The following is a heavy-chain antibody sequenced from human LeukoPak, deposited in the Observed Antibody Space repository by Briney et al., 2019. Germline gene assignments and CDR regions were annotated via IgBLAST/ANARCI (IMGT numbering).Heavy chain of an antibody. Sequence: GGPLRLSCAASGFTFSRYEMNWVRQAPGKGLEWVSYISRSGDTIYFADSVKGRFTISRDNAKNSLYLQMSSLRAEDTAVYYCARDYASDYWGQGTLVPVSS. CDR1: GFTFSRYE. V-gene: IGHV3-48*03. J-gene: IGHJ4*02. CDR2: ISRSGDTI. D-gene: IGHD3-10*01. CDR3: ARDYASDY.